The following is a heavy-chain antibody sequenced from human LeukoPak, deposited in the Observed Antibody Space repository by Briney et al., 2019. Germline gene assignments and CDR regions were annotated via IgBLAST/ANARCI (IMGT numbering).Heavy chain of an antibody. CDR2: INGNGGST. CDR1: GFTFSYYA. V-gene: IGHV3-64*01. D-gene: IGHD6-19*01. Sequence: GGSLRLSCAASGFTFSYYAMNWVRQAPGKGLEYVSGINGNGGSTYYANSVKGRFTISRDNSKNTLYLQMGSLRPEDMAVYYCAREGYSSAPDAFDIWGQGTMVTVSS. J-gene: IGHJ3*02. CDR3: AREGYSSAPDAFDI.